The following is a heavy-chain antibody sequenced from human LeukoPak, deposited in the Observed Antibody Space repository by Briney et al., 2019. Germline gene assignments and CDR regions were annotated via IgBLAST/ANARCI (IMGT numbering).Heavy chain of an antibody. D-gene: IGHD3-10*01. CDR1: GGTFSSYA. J-gene: IGHJ6*02. CDR2: IIPISGTA. V-gene: IGHV1-69*13. Sequence: SVKVSCKASGGTFSSYAISWVRQAPGQGLEWMGGIIPISGTANYAQKFQGRVTITADESTSTAYMELSSLRSEDTAVYYCARTYYYGSGSYSHYYGMDVWGQGTTVTVSS. CDR3: ARTYYYGSGSYSHYYGMDV.